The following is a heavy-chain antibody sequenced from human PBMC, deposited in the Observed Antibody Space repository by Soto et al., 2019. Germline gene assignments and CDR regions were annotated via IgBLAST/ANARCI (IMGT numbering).Heavy chain of an antibody. J-gene: IGHJ4*02. CDR2: ISSSSSTI. CDR1: GFTFSSYS. Sequence: GGSLRLSCAASGFTFSSYSMNWVRQAPGKGLEWVSYISSSSSTIYYADSVKGRFTISRDNAKNSLYLQMNSLRDEDTAVYYCARDRTWSTPPFFDYWGQGTLVTVSS. CDR3: ARDRTWSTPPFFDY. V-gene: IGHV3-48*02. D-gene: IGHD2-15*01.